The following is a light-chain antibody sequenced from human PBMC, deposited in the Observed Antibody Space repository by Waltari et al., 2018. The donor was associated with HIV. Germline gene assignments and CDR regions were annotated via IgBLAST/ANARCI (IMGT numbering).Light chain of an antibody. CDR1: SSNIGSTY. V-gene: IGLV1-47*01. CDR3: AAWDDSPYV. Sequence: QSVLTQSPSASGTPGQRVTISCSGSSSNIGSTYVYWYQQLPGTAPKPLISRNNRRPSGVPDRFSGSQSGTSASLAINGLRSEDEADYYCAAWDDSPYVFGTGTKVTVL. J-gene: IGLJ1*01. CDR2: RNN.